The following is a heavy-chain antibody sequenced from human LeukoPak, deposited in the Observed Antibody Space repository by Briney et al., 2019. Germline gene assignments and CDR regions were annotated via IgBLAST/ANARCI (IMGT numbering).Heavy chain of an antibody. V-gene: IGHV3-21*04. Sequence: GSLRLSCAASGFTFSSYSMNWVRQAPGKGLEWVSSISSSSSYIYYADSVKGRFTISRDNAKNSLYLQMNSLRAEDTAVYYCAKDQNIVATINFDYWGQGTPVTVSS. CDR2: ISSSSSYI. J-gene: IGHJ4*02. CDR1: GFTFSSYS. D-gene: IGHD5-12*01. CDR3: AKDQNIVATINFDY.